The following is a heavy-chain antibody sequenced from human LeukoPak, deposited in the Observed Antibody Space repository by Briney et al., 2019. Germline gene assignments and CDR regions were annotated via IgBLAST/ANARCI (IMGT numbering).Heavy chain of an antibody. CDR2: VYYTGNT. V-gene: IGHV4-39*07. D-gene: IGHD2-8*01. CDR3: ARRNVLMASFDY. CDR1: GGSISSSGHF. J-gene: IGHJ4*02. Sequence: SETLSLTCTVSGGSISSSGHFWAWIRQPPGKGLEWIGSVYYTGNTYYNPSLKSRVSMSADTSKNQFSLKVSSMTAADTAVFYCARRNVLMASFDYWGQGTLVTVSS.